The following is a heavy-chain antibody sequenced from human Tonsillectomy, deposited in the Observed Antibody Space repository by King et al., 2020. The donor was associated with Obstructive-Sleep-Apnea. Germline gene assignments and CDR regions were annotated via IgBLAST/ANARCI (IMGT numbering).Heavy chain of an antibody. CDR2: INGRSDKI. CDR1: VFTFKNFP. CDR3: AKDDTSGWYSDS. V-gene: IGHV3-48*04. Sequence: VQLVESGGGLVQPGGSLRLSCAASVFTFKNFPMNWVRQAPGKGLEWVSYINGRSDKIYYADIAKGRFTISRDNAKNSLYLQMNSLRAEDTAVYYCAKDDTSGWYSDSWGQGTLVTVSS. D-gene: IGHD6-19*01. J-gene: IGHJ4*02.